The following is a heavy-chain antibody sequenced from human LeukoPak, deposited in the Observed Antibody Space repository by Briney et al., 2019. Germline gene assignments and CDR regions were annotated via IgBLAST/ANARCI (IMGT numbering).Heavy chain of an antibody. V-gene: IGHV3-30*03. Sequence: GGSLRLSCAASGFTFSIYGMHWVRQAPGKGLEWVAVISFDGSNKYYAVSVKGRFTISRDNSKNTLYLQMNSLRAEDTAVYYCARDHGSGSYYTGYYYYMDVWGKGTTVTVSS. J-gene: IGHJ6*03. CDR1: GFTFSIYG. D-gene: IGHD3-10*01. CDR2: ISFDGSNK. CDR3: ARDHGSGSYYTGYYYYMDV.